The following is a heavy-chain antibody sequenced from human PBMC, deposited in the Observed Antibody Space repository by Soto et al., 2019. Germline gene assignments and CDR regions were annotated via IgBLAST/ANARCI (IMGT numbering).Heavy chain of an antibody. Sequence: GGSLRLSCAASGFTFSSYGMHWVRQAPGKGLEWVAVIWYDGSNKYYADSVKGRFTISRDNSKNTLYLQMNSLRAEDTAVYYCARDVGPVTIFGEALSGYFDFWGQGTLVTVSS. V-gene: IGHV3-33*01. CDR3: ARDVGPVTIFGEALSGYFDF. D-gene: IGHD3-3*01. CDR1: GFTFSSYG. CDR2: IWYDGSNK. J-gene: IGHJ4*02.